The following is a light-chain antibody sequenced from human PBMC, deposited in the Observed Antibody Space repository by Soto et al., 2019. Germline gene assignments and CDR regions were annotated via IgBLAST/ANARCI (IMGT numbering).Light chain of an antibody. J-gene: IGLJ1*01. V-gene: IGLV2-14*03. CDR3: SSYTTSSTYV. CDR1: SSDVGAYNY. CDR2: DVT. Sequence: QSVLTQPASVSGSPGQSITISFTGTSSDVGAYNYVSWYQQHTGKAPKLMIYDVTNRPSGVSNRFSGSKSGYTASLTISGLQAEDEADYYCSSYTTSSTYVFGTGTNLTVL.